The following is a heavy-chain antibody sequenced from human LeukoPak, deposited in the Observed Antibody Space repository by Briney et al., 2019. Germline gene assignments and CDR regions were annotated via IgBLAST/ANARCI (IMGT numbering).Heavy chain of an antibody. D-gene: IGHD2-2*01. CDR1: GFTFSSYA. J-gene: IGHJ6*02. CDR3: AKSGYCSSTSCLAPYYYGMDV. Sequence: PGGSLRLSCAASGFTFSSYAMSWVRQAPGKGLEWVSAISGSGGSTYYADSVKGRFTISRDNSKNTLYLQMNSLRAEDTAVYYRAKSGYCSSTSCLAPYYYGMDVWGQGTTVTVSS. V-gene: IGHV3-23*01. CDR2: ISGSGGST.